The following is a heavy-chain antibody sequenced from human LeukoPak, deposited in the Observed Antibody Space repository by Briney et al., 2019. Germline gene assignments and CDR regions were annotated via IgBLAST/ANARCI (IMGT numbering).Heavy chain of an antibody. J-gene: IGHJ6*02. CDR3: VRDADRSYHYYGLDV. Sequence: GGSLRLSCAASGFPFNAYWMTWVRQDPGKGLEWVANIRQDGDTKYYVDSVKGRFTISRDNAMNSLYLQMNSLRAEDTAVYYCVRDADRSYHYYGLDVWGQGTTVTVSS. CDR2: IRQDGDTK. V-gene: IGHV3-7*03. CDR1: GFPFNAYW.